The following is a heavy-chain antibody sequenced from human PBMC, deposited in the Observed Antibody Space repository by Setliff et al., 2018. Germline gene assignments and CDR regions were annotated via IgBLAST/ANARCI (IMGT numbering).Heavy chain of an antibody. CDR3: ARVGDYMGFYYNYYMDV. Sequence: GESLTISCKTSGYTFTDYWIGWVRQMPGKGLEWMGIIFPGNSATKYSPSFQGQVTMSADKSISTAYLQWSSLKASDTAIYYCARVGDYMGFYYNYYMDVWG. D-gene: IGHD3-10*01. CDR1: GYTFTDYW. CDR2: IFPGNSAT. J-gene: IGHJ6*03. V-gene: IGHV5-51*01.